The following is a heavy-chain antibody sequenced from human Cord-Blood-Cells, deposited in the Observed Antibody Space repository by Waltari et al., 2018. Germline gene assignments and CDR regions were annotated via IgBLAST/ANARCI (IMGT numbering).Heavy chain of an antibody. CDR1: GGSFSGYY. Sequence: QVQLQQWGAGLLKPSETLSLTCAVYGGSFSGYYWSWIRQPPGNGLEWFGEINHSGSTNYNPSLKSRVTISVGTSKNQFSLKLSSVTAADTAVYYCARWFSGSYYFDYWGQGTLVTVSS. V-gene: IGHV4-34*01. CDR2: INHSGST. J-gene: IGHJ4*02. D-gene: IGHD3-10*01. CDR3: ARWFSGSYYFDY.